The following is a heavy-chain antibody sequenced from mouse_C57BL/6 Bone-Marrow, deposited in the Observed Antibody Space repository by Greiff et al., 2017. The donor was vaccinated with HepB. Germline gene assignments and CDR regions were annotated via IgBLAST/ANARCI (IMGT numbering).Heavy chain of an antibody. Sequence: VQGVESGPELVKPGASVKISCKASGYAFSSSWMNWVKQRPGKGLEWIGRIYPGDGDTNYNGKFKGKATLTADKSSSTAYMQLSSLTSEDSAVYFCARSSYDFDYWGQVTTLTVSS. CDR1: GYAFSSSW. V-gene: IGHV1-82*01. CDR3: ARSSYDFDY. D-gene: IGHD3-1*01. J-gene: IGHJ2*01. CDR2: IYPGDGDT.